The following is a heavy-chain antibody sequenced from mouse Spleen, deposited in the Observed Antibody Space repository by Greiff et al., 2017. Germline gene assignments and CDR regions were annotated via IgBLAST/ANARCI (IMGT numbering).Heavy chain of an antibody. J-gene: IGHJ1*03. CDR2: IDPSDSET. D-gene: IGHD1-1*01. CDR1: GYTFTSYW. V-gene: IGHV1-52*01. Sequence: QVQLQQPGAELVRPGSSVKLSCKASGYTFTSYWMHWVKQRPIQGLEWIGNIDPSDSETHYNQKFKDKATLTVDKSSSTAYMQLSSLTSEDSAVYYCARELLYGSTPPWYFDVWGTGTTVTVSS. CDR3: ARELLYGSTPPWYFDV.